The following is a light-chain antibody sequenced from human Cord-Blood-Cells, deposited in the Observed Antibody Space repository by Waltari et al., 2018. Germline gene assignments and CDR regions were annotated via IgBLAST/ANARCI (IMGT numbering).Light chain of an antibody. CDR3: SSYTSSSTYV. CDR2: DVS. CDR1: SRDLGVYNY. Sequence: QSALTQTASVSGSPGQSITISCTGTSRDLGVYNYVFWYQQHPGKAPKLMIYDVSNRPSGFSNRFSGSKSGNTASLTISGLQAEDEADYYCSSYTSSSTYVFGTGTKVTVL. J-gene: IGLJ1*01. V-gene: IGLV2-14*01.